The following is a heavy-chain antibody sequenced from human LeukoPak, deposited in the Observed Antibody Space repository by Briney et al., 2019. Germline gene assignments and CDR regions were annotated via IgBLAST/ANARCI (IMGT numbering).Heavy chain of an antibody. CDR1: GGSFSGYY. Sequence: PSETLSLTCAVYGGSFSGYYWSWIRQPPGKGLEWIGEINHSGSTNYNPSLESRVAMSVDTSKNQFSLKLSSVTAADTAVYYCARNRPAFDIWGQGTMVTVS. J-gene: IGHJ3*02. CDR3: ARNRPAFDI. CDR2: INHSGST. V-gene: IGHV4-34*01. D-gene: IGHD1-14*01.